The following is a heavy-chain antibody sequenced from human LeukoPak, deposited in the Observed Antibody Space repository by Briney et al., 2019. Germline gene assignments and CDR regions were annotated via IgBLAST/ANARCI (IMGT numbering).Heavy chain of an antibody. J-gene: IGHJ4*02. CDR3: ARPRGCGTSRCNNFDY. CDR1: GFTFSSYE. D-gene: IGHD2-21*01. CDR2: VSSSGSTI. V-gene: IGHV3-48*03. Sequence: GGSLRLSCAASGFTFSSYEMNWVRQAPGKGLEWVSYVSSSGSTIYYADSVKGRFTISRDNAKNSLYLQMNSLRAEDTAVYYCARPRGCGTSRCNNFDYWGQGTLVTVSS.